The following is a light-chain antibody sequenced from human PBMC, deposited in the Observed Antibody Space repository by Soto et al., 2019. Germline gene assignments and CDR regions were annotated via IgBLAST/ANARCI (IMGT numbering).Light chain of an antibody. J-gene: IGKJ4*01. Sequence: EIVMTQSPATLSVSPGERATLSCRASQSVSSNLAWHQQKPGQAPRLLIYGASTRATGIPARFSGSGSGTEFTLTINSLQSEDFAIYYCQQYFNWPLTVGGGTKVDIK. CDR3: QQYFNWPLT. CDR1: QSVSSN. CDR2: GAS. V-gene: IGKV3-15*01.